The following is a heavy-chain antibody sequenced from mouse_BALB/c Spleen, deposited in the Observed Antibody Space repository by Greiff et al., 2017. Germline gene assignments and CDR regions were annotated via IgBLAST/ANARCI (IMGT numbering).Heavy chain of an antibody. J-gene: IGHJ2*01. CDR1: GDSITSGY. D-gene: IGHD2-4*01. V-gene: IGHV3-8*02. Sequence: EVKLMESGPSLVKPSQTLSLTCSVTGDSITSGYWNWIRKFPGNKLEYMGYISYSGSTYYNPSLKSRISITRDTSKNQYYLQLNSVTTEDTATYYCARYEGYDDYDDGGFDYWGQGTTLTVSS. CDR2: ISYSGST. CDR3: ARYEGYDDYDDGGFDY.